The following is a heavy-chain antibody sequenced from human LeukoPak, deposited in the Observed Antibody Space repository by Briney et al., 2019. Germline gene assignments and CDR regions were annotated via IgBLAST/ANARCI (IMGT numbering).Heavy chain of an antibody. Sequence: PSETLSLTCAVYNGSFSGYYWSWIRQPPGKGLEWIGEINHSGSTNYNPSLKSRITISVGTSKNQFSLKLNSVTAADTAVYYCASLRSGYSGDLEPFGYWGQGTLVTVSS. CDR1: NGSFSGYY. J-gene: IGHJ4*02. D-gene: IGHD5-12*01. CDR3: ASLRSGYSGDLEPFGY. V-gene: IGHV4-34*01. CDR2: INHSGST.